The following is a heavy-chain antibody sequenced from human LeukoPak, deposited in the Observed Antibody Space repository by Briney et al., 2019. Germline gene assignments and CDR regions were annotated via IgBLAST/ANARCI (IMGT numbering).Heavy chain of an antibody. CDR2: ISYDGTNK. V-gene: IGHV3-30*04. CDR3: AILSYDFWSGHRRRGTDY. CDR1: GFTFSSYA. D-gene: IGHD3-3*01. Sequence: PGGSLRPSCAPSGFTFSSYAMHWVSQAPGKGLEWVAVISYDGTNKYYADSVKGRFTISRDNSKNTLYLQMNSVRAEDTAVYYCAILSYDFWSGHRRRGTDYWGQGTLVTVSS. J-gene: IGHJ4*02.